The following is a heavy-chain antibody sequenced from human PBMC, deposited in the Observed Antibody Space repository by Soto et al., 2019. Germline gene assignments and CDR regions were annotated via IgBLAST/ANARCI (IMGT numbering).Heavy chain of an antibody. J-gene: IGHJ4*02. D-gene: IGHD3-10*01. CDR3: ARESGYVGSGSPY. Sequence: EVQLVESGGGLVQPGGSLRLSCAASGFTFSSYTMNWVRQAPGKGLEWVSYISRGSATIYYADSVKGRFTISRDNAKNSLYLQMNSLRAEDTAVYYCARESGYVGSGSPYWGQGTLVTVSS. CDR2: ISRGSATI. CDR1: GFTFSSYT. V-gene: IGHV3-48*01.